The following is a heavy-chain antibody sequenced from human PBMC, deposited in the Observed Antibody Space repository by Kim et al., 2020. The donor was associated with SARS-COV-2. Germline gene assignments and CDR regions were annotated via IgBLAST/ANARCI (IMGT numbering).Heavy chain of an antibody. D-gene: IGHD1-26*01. CDR2: ISGSGGST. CDR3: AKTMGGSYTSFDDAFDI. Sequence: GGSLRLSCAASGFTFSSYAMSWVRQAPGKGLEWVSAISGSGGSTYYADSVKGRFTISRDNSKNTLYLQMNSLRAEDTAVYYCAKTMGGSYTSFDDAFDIWGQGTMVTVSS. V-gene: IGHV3-23*01. CDR1: GFTFSSYA. J-gene: IGHJ3*02.